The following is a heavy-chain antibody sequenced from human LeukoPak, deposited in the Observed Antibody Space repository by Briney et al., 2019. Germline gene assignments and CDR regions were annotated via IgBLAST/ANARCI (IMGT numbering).Heavy chain of an antibody. D-gene: IGHD6-19*01. Sequence: GEPLKISCKGSGYSFTTSWIGWVRQMPGKGLEWMGIIYPADSDTRYSPSFQGQVTISADKSITTAYLQWSSLKASDTAMYYCARQGSGYINYWGQGTLVTVSS. V-gene: IGHV5-51*01. CDR1: GYSFTTSW. CDR2: IYPADSDT. J-gene: IGHJ4*02. CDR3: ARQGSGYINY.